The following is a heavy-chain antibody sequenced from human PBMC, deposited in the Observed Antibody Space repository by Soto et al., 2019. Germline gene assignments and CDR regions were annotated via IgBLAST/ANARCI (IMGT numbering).Heavy chain of an antibody. CDR1: GFIFDDYA. J-gene: IGHJ4*02. CDR3: ARVHTSGWFADS. Sequence: GGSLRLSCGAPGFIFDDYAMMWVRQTPGKGLEWVSATSGSGVTTYYADSVKGRFTISRDNSKSTLYLQMNSLRADDTALYYCARVHTSGWFADSWGQGTRVTVSS. V-gene: IGHV3-23*01. D-gene: IGHD6-19*01. CDR2: TSGSGVTT.